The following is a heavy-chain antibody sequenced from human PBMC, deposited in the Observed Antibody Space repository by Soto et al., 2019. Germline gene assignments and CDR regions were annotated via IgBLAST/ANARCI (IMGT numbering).Heavy chain of an antibody. J-gene: IGHJ6*02. D-gene: IGHD4-17*01. CDR3: ARDRGTVTTHYYYYGMDV. V-gene: IGHV4-31*03. CDR2: IYYSGSP. Sequence: PSETLSLTCTVSGGSISSGGYYWSWIRQHPGKGLEWIGYIYYSGSPYYNPSLKSRVTISVDTSKNQFSLKLSSVTAADTAVYYCARDRGTVTTHYYYYGMDVWGQGTTVTVSS. CDR1: GGSISSGGYY.